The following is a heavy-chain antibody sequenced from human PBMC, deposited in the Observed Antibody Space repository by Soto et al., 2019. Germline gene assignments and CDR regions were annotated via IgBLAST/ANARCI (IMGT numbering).Heavy chain of an antibody. V-gene: IGHV3-30*18. CDR3: AKDRVGGTFYTPLGF. CDR2: ITYDGSFR. CDR1: GFNFDNYG. Sequence: PGGSLRLSCQASGFNFDNYGMHWVRQSPGKGLEWVAVITYDGSFRYYADSVKGRFTISRDNSKNTLFLHLNTLKPEDTAVYHCAKDRVGGTFYTPLGFWGQGTLVTVSS. D-gene: IGHD1-7*01. J-gene: IGHJ4*02.